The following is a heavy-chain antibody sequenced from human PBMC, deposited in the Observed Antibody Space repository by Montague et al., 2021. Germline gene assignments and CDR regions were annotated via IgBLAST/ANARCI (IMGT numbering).Heavy chain of an antibody. CDR2: VSHGGRT. D-gene: IGHD3-3*01. J-gene: IGHJ6*03. Sequence: SETLSLTCTVSRSLINSDYYCGCIRQPPGKGLEWMGSVSHGGRTYYNPSLNSRVTISVDTSNNHFSLKLSSATAADTSMYYCARGSDRYYYMDIWGKGTTITVSS. CDR1: RSLINSDYY. CDR3: ARGSDRYYYMDI. V-gene: IGHV4-38-2*02.